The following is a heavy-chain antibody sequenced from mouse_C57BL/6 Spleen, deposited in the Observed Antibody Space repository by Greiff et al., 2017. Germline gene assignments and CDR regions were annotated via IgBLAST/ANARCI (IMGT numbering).Heavy chain of an antibody. J-gene: IGHJ1*03. D-gene: IGHD2-2*01. V-gene: IGHV1-64*01. CDR3: SLYGYDGYFDV. CDR1: GYTFTSYW. Sequence: QVQLKQPGAELVKPGASVKLSCKASGYTFTSYWMHWVKQRPGQGLEWIGMIHPNSGSTNYNEKFKGKATLTVVKSSSTAYMQLSSLTSEDSAVYYCSLYGYDGYFDVWGTGTTVTGSS. CDR2: IHPNSGST.